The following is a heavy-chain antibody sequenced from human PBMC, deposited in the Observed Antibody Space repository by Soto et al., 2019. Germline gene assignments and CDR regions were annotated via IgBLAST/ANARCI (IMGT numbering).Heavy chain of an antibody. CDR3: ARDASLPYGDYAPYFYYVMDV. V-gene: IGHV1-18*01. CDR1: GYTFTSYG. Sequence: QVQLVQSGAEVKKPGASVKVSCKASGYTFTSYGISWVRQAPGQGLEWMGWISAYNGNTNYAENLQGRVTMTTDTSTSTAYMELRSLRSDDTAVYYCARDASLPYGDYAPYFYYVMDVWGQGTTVTVSS. J-gene: IGHJ6*02. D-gene: IGHD4-17*01. CDR2: ISAYNGNT.